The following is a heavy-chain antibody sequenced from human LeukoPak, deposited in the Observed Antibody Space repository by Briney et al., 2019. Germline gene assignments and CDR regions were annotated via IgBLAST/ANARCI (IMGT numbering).Heavy chain of an antibody. D-gene: IGHD3-22*01. CDR2: IKQGGSEK. Sequence: GGSLRLSCAASGFTFSSYWMSWVRQAPGKGLEWVANIKQGGSEKYYVDSVKGRFTISRDNAKNSLYLQMNSLGAEDTAVYFCAREGSGYYIDHWGQGTLVTVSS. CDR3: AREGSGYYIDH. J-gene: IGHJ4*02. V-gene: IGHV3-7*01. CDR1: GFTFSSYW.